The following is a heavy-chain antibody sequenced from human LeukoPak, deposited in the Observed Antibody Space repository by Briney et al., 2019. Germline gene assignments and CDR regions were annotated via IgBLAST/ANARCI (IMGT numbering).Heavy chain of an antibody. J-gene: IGHJ4*02. D-gene: IGHD5-18*01. V-gene: IGHV3-23*01. Sequence: GGSLRLSCAASGFTFSSYAMSWVRQAPGKGLEWVSAISGSGGSTYYADSVKGRFTISRDNSKNTLYLQMNSLRAEDTAVYCCAKGPPRLWLYLVDYWGQGTLVTVSS. CDR3: AKGPPRLWLYLVDY. CDR1: GFTFSSYA. CDR2: ISGSGGST.